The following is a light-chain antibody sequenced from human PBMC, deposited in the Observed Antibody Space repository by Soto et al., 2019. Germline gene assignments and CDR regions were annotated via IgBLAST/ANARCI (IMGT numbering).Light chain of an antibody. V-gene: IGLV4-69*01. CDR1: SGLSNYA. J-gene: IGLJ2*01. CDR2: LNSDGSH. CDR3: QTWGSGIVV. Sequence: QTVVTQSPSASASLGASVKLTCTLSSGLSNYAIAWHQQQSEKGPRYLMKLNSDGSHSKGDGIPDRFSGSSSGAERYLTISSLQSEDEADYYCQTWGSGIVVFGGGTKLTVL.